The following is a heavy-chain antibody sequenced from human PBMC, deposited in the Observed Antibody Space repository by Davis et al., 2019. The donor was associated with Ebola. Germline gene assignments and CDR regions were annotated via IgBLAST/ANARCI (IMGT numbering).Heavy chain of an antibody. Sequence: AASVKVSCKASGYTFTSYYMHWVRQAPGQGLEWMGIINPSGGSTSYAQQFQGRVTMTRDTSTSTVYMELSSLRSEDTAVYYCAREDIVVVVASPSDNYYYGMDVWGQGTTVTVSS. J-gene: IGHJ6*02. CDR1: GYTFTSYY. D-gene: IGHD2-15*01. V-gene: IGHV1-46*01. CDR2: INPSGGST. CDR3: AREDIVVVVASPSDNYYYGMDV.